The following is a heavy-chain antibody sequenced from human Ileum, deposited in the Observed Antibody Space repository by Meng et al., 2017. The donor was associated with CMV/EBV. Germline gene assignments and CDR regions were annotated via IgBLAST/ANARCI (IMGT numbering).Heavy chain of an antibody. Sequence: KASGYTFTGYYMHWVRQAPGQGLEWMGWINPNSGGTNYAQKFQGRVTMTRDTSISTAYMELSRLRSDDTAVYYCARVDYSNYGWFDPWGQGTLVTVSS. CDR2: INPNSGGT. CDR3: ARVDYSNYGWFDP. D-gene: IGHD4-11*01. CDR1: GYTFTGYY. J-gene: IGHJ5*02. V-gene: IGHV1-2*02.